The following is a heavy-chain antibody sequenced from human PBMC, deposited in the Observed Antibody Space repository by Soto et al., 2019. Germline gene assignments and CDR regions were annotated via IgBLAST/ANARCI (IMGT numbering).Heavy chain of an antibody. CDR2: INPNSGGT. Sequence: ASVKVSCKASGYTFTGYYMHWVRQAPGQGLEWMGWINPNSGGTNYAQKFQGRVTMTRDTSISTAYMELSRLRSDDTAVYYCARGGPYGSGSYIVEYWGQGTLVTVSS. CDR3: ARGGPYGSGSYIVEY. D-gene: IGHD3-10*01. CDR1: GYTFTGYY. J-gene: IGHJ4*02. V-gene: IGHV1-2*02.